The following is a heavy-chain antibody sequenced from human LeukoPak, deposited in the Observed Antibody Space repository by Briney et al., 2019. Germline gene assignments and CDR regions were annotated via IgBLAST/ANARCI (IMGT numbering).Heavy chain of an antibody. CDR1: GFTFSSYA. Sequence: GGSLRLSCAASGFTFSSYAMSWVRQAPGKGLEWVSAISGSGGSTYYADSVKGRFTISRDNSKNTLYLQMNSLRAEDTAVYYCARDSMIVVVNDAFDTWGQGTMVTVSS. CDR2: ISGSGGST. V-gene: IGHV3-23*01. CDR3: ARDSMIVVVNDAFDT. J-gene: IGHJ3*02. D-gene: IGHD3-22*01.